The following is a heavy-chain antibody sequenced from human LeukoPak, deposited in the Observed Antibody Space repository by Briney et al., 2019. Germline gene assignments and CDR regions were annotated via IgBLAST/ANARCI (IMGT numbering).Heavy chain of an antibody. V-gene: IGHV4-31*03. CDR1: GGSIGSGGYY. J-gene: IGHJ4*02. D-gene: IGHD6-6*01. CDR2: VYYSGST. Sequence: PSQTLSLTCTVSGGSIGSGGYYWSWIRQHPGKGLEWIGYVYYSGSTYYNPPLKSRVTISVDPSENQFSLKLSSVTAADTAVYYCARDSHGYSSSSHLGYWGQGTLVTVSS. CDR3: ARDSHGYSSSSHLGY.